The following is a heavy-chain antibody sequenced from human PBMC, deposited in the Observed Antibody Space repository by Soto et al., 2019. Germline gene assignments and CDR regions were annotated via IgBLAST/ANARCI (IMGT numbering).Heavy chain of an antibody. CDR2: INPSGGST. CDR1: GYTFTNYY. CDR3: ARETTVVTPGYFDY. J-gene: IGHJ4*02. Sequence: ASVKVSCKASGYTFTNYYMHWVRQAPGQGLEWMGIINPSGGSTNYAQRFQGRVSMTRDTSTSTVYMELSGLRSEDTAVYYCARETTVVTPGYFDYWGQGTLGTVSS. V-gene: IGHV1-46*01. D-gene: IGHD4-17*01.